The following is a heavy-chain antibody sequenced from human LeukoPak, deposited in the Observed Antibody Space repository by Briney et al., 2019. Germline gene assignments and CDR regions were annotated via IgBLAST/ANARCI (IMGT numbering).Heavy chain of an antibody. V-gene: IGHV3-23*01. Sequence: GGSLRLSCAASGFTFSSYAMSWVRQAPGKGLEWVSSVSGSGGYTYYAGSVKGRFTISRDNSKNTLYLQMNSLRADDTAVYYCARDRSPYYYDSSGYLDYWGQGTLVTVSS. J-gene: IGHJ4*02. CDR2: VSGSGGYT. CDR3: ARDRSPYYYDSSGYLDY. D-gene: IGHD3-22*01. CDR1: GFTFSSYA.